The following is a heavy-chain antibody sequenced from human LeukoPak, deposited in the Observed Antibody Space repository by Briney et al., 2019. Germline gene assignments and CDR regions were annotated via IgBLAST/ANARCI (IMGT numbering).Heavy chain of an antibody. CDR3: AKGIVVETYYYYYGMDV. CDR1: GFTFDDYA. D-gene: IGHD3-22*01. Sequence: GGSLRLSCAASGFTFDDYAMHWVRQAPGKGLEWVSGISWNSGSIGYADSVKGRFTISRDNAKNSLYLQMNSLRAEDTALYYCAKGIVVETYYYYYGMDVWGQGTTVTVSS. CDR2: ISWNSGSI. V-gene: IGHV3-9*01. J-gene: IGHJ6*02.